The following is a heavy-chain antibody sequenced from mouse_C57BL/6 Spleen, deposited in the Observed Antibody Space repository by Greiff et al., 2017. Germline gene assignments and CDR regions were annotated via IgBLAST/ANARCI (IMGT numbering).Heavy chain of an antibody. CDR1: GYTFTSYG. CDR3: AREVLRFYYFDY. Sequence: QVQLQQPGPELVKPGASVKLSCKASGYTFTSYGMHWVKQRPGQGLEWIGIINPSYGGTNYNQTFKSKATLTVDKSYSTAYRELSSLTSEASAVYYSAREVLRFYYFDYWGQGTTLTVSS. V-gene: IGHV1-53*01. CDR2: INPSYGGT. J-gene: IGHJ2*01. D-gene: IGHD1-1*01.